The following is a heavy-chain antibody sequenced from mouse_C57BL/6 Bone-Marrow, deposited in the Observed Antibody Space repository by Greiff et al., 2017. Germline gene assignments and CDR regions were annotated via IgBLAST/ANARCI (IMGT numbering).Heavy chain of an antibody. J-gene: IGHJ4*01. Sequence: QVQLQQSGPGLVQPSQSLSITCTVSGFSLTSYGVHWVRQSPGKGLEWLGVIWRGGSTDYNAAFMSRLSITKDNSKSQVFFKMNSLQADDTAIYYCAKKGGQLRSLYYAMDYWGQGTSVTVSS. CDR3: AKKGGQLRSLYYAMDY. CDR2: IWRGGST. V-gene: IGHV2-5*01. CDR1: GFSLTSYG. D-gene: IGHD3-2*02.